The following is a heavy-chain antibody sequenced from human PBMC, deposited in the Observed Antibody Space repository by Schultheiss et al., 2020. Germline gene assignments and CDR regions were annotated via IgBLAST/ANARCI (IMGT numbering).Heavy chain of an antibody. V-gene: IGHV4-59*01. CDR3: ARGIGPVATPYYYGMDV. D-gene: IGHD5-12*01. Sequence: SQTLSLTCTVSGVSINDYYCSWIRQPPGKGLEWIGYISYSANTKYNPSLESRVTISADMSKNQFSLKLSSVTAADTAVYYCARGIGPVATPYYYGMDVWGQGTTVTVSS. CDR1: GVSINDYY. CDR2: ISYSANT. J-gene: IGHJ6*02.